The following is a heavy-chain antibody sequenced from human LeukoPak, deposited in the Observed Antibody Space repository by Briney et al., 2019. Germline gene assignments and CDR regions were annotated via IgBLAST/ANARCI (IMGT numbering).Heavy chain of an antibody. CDR2: IIPIFGTA. Sequence: SVKVSCKASGGTFSSYAISWVRQAPGQGLEWMGGIIPIFGTANYAQKFQGRVTITTDESTSTAYMELSSLRSEDTAVYYCARDIPDGDFWSGKTHHYMDVWGKGTTVNVSS. V-gene: IGHV1-69*05. CDR1: GGTFSSYA. CDR3: ARDIPDGDFWSGKTHHYMDV. D-gene: IGHD3-3*01. J-gene: IGHJ6*03.